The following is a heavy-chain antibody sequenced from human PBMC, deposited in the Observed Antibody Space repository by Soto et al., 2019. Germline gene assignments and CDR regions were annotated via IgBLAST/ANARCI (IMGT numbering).Heavy chain of an antibody. CDR2: IKRKIDDGTT. D-gene: IGHD2-2*01. CDR1: GFTFTNVW. J-gene: IGHJ3*02. V-gene: IGHV3-15*01. Sequence: EVQLVESGGGLVEPGGSLRLSCAASGFTFTNVWMTWVRQAPGKGLEWVGRIKRKIDDGTTDYAAPVKGTFTISRDDSKSTRYLQMNSLKTVDTDVYYCTTDPFCSSTTCPGAFDMWGQGTMVTVSS. CDR3: TTDPFCSSTTCPGAFDM.